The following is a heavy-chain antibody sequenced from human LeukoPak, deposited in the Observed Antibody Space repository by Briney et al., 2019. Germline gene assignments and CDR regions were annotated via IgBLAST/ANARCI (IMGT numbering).Heavy chain of an antibody. J-gene: IGHJ4*02. CDR3: VKDWVATIVAPRYFDD. CDR2: MSSDGGST. CDR1: GFTFSGNA. Sequence: GGSLRLSCSASGFTFSGNAMHWVRQAPGKGLEYVSGMSSDGGSTYYPDSVKGRFTISRDNSKDTLYLQMSSLRPEDTAVYYCVKDWVATIVAPRYFDDWGRGTLVTVSS. V-gene: IGHV3-64D*09. D-gene: IGHD5-24*01.